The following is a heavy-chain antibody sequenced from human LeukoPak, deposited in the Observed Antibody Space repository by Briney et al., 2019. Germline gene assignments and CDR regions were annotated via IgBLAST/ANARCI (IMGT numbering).Heavy chain of an antibody. D-gene: IGHD4-17*01. CDR2: INSDGSST. Sequence: GGSLRLSCAASGFTFSSYWMHWVRQAPGKGPVWVSRINSDGSSTSYADSVKGRFTISRDNAKNTLYLQMNSLRAEDTAVYYCASEPDYGDYPSFDYWGQGTLVTVSS. V-gene: IGHV3-74*01. CDR1: GFTFSSYW. CDR3: ASEPDYGDYPSFDY. J-gene: IGHJ4*02.